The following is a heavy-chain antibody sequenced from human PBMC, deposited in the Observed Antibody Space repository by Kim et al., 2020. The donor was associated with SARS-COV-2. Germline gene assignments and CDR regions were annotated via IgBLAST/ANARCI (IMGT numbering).Heavy chain of an antibody. J-gene: IGHJ2*01. V-gene: IGHV4-59*11. CDR3: ARRYCSNSSCYYWYFDL. CDR1: GGSINSHY. D-gene: IGHD2-2*01. CDR2: ISYSGST. Sequence: SETLSLTCSVSGGSINSHYWSWIRQPPGQELEWIGYISYSGSTMYNPSLKSRATTSIDTSKNQFSLRLTSVTAADTAVYYCARRYCSNSSCYYWYFDLWGRGTLVTVSS.